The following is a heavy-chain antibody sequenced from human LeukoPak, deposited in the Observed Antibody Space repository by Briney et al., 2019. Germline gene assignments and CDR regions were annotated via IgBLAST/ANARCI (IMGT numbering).Heavy chain of an antibody. Sequence: GESLKISCKGSGYSFTNYWIAWLRQMPGKGLEWMGFVYPGDSDTRYSPSFQGQVTISGDRSISTAYLQWSSLKASDTAMYYCARRGVVGAVDYWGQGTLVTVSS. CDR1: GYSFTNYW. J-gene: IGHJ4*02. CDR2: VYPGDSDT. V-gene: IGHV5-51*01. D-gene: IGHD2-15*01. CDR3: ARRGVVGAVDY.